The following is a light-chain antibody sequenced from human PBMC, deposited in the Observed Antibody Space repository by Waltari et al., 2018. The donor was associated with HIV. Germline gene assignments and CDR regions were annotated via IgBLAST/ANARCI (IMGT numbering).Light chain of an antibody. V-gene: IGLV3-25*03. CDR1: ALSNQY. CDR2: RDT. Sequence: SYELTQPPSVSVSPGQTARITCSGDALSNQYTFWYQQKPGQAPVLVLYRDTERPSGIPERFSGSSSGTTVTLTISGVQAEDEADYYCQSADSSGTYVFGTGTKVTVV. CDR3: QSADSSGTYV. J-gene: IGLJ1*01.